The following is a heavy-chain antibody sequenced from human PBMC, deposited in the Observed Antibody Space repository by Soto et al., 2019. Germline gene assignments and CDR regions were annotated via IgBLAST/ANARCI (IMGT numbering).Heavy chain of an antibody. CDR2: INPNSGGT. J-gene: IGHJ3*02. V-gene: IGHV1-2*02. CDR3: ASSSSSVRPGAFDI. D-gene: IGHD6-6*01. Sequence: QVQLVQSGAEVEKPGASVKVSCKASGYTFTGYYMHWVRQAPGQGLEWMGWINPNSGGTKYAQKFQGRVTLTRDTSLSTAYMELNSLRSDDTAVYYCASSSSSVRPGAFDIWGQGTMVTVSS. CDR1: GYTFTGYY.